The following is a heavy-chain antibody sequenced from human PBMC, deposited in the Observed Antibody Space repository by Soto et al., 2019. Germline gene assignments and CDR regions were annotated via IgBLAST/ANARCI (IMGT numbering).Heavy chain of an antibody. CDR1: GGSISNYY. CDR2: IYTSGNT. D-gene: IGHD4-17*01. J-gene: IGHJ5*02. V-gene: IGHV4-4*07. Sequence: TLSLTCTVSGGSISNYYWSWIRQPAGKGLEWIGRIYTSGNTNYNPSLKGRVTMSVDMSKNQFSLKLSSVAAADTAVYYCARDDSGDNGRAFDPWGQGTLVTVSS. CDR3: ARDDSGDNGRAFDP.